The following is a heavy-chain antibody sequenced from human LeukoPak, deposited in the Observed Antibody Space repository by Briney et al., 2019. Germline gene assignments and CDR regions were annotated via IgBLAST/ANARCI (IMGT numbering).Heavy chain of an antibody. CDR3: ARPLDYSDTSGYLY. CDR1: GGSFSGYY. D-gene: IGHD3-22*01. V-gene: IGHV4-34*01. J-gene: IGHJ4*02. Sequence: SETLSLTCAVYGGSFSGYYWSWIRQPPGKGLEWIGEINHSGSTNYNPSLKSRVTISVDTSKNQFSLKLSSVTAADTAVYYCARPLDYSDTSGYLYWGQGTLVTVSS. CDR2: INHSGST.